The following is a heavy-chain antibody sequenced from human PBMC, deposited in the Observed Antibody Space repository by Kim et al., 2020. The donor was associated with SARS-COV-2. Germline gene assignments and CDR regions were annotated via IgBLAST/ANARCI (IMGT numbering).Heavy chain of an antibody. CDR2: IDSGGIT. CDR1: GFTVSSNH. D-gene: IGHD3-22*01. J-gene: IGHJ4*02. CDR3: ARDYYDSSGYYYSGY. Sequence: GGSLRLSCAASGFTVSSNHMSWVRQAPRKWLEWVSLIDSGGITYYADPVKGRFTISRDNSKNTLYLQMNSRRAEDTAVYYSARDYYDSSGYYYSGYWGQGTLVSVSS. V-gene: IGHV3-66*01.